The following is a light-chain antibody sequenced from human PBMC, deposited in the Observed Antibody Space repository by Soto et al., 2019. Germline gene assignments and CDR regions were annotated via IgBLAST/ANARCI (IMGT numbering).Light chain of an antibody. Sequence: EIVMTESPATLSVSPGETATLSCRASQSVSYNLAWYQQKPGQGPRLLIYGAFTRATGIPARFSGSGSVTEFTLTISSLQSEDFAVYYCQQYKNWPTLTFGGGTKVEIK. CDR2: GAF. CDR1: QSVSYN. V-gene: IGKV3-15*01. J-gene: IGKJ4*01. CDR3: QQYKNWPTLT.